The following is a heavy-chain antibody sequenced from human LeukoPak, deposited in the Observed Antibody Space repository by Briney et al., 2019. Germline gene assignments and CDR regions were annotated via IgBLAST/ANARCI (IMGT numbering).Heavy chain of an antibody. Sequence: GGSLRLSCAASGFIFYNYAMSWVRQAPGKGLEWISAVNTNGAATYYADSVKGRFTISRDNSKNTVYLQMNSLKAEDTATYYCVKGGFNGDFDYWGQGTLVTVSS. J-gene: IGHJ4*02. D-gene: IGHD2-15*01. V-gene: IGHV3-23*01. CDR3: VKGGFNGDFDY. CDR2: VNTNGAAT. CDR1: GFIFYNYA.